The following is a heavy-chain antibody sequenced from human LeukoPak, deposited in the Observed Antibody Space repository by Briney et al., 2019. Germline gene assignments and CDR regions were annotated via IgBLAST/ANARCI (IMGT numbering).Heavy chain of an antibody. D-gene: IGHD2-15*01. CDR1: GFTFDEYA. Sequence: GASLRLSCAASGFTFDEYAMHWVRQAPGKGLEWVSLSSGDGTTTYYADSVKGRFTISRDNSKNSLYLQMNSLRTEDTALYYCAKDIDGDCSGGTCFPGPFDYWGQGTLVTVSS. CDR2: SSGDGTTT. V-gene: IGHV3-43*02. CDR3: AKDIDGDCSGGTCFPGPFDY. J-gene: IGHJ4*02.